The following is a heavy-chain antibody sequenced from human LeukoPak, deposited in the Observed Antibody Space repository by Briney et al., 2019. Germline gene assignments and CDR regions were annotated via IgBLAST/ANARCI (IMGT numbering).Heavy chain of an antibody. J-gene: IGHJ1*01. CDR1: GFTFDDYA. D-gene: IGHD6-13*01. Sequence: GGSLRLSCAASGFTFDDYAMHWVRQAPGKGLEWVSGISWNSGSIGYADSVKGRFTISRDNAKNSLYLQMNSLRAEDTALYYCAKDSGAGPGYSSSWYRIGYFQHWGQGTLVTVSS. V-gene: IGHV3-9*01. CDR3: AKDSGAGPGYSSSWYRIGYFQH. CDR2: ISWNSGSI.